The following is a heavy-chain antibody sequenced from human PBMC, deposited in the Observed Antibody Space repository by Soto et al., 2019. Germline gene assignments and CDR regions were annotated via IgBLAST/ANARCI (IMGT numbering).Heavy chain of an antibody. CDR1: GGSISSGDCY. D-gene: IGHD2-15*01. V-gene: IGHV4-30-4*01. Sequence: PSETLSLTCAVSGGSISSGDCYWSWIRQPPGKGLEWIGYIYYSGSTYYNPSLKSRVTISVDTSKNQFSLKLSSVTAADTAVYYCARDLGGYCTGGSCYRSDAFDIWGRGTMVTVSS. CDR2: IYYSGST. J-gene: IGHJ3*02. CDR3: ARDLGGYCTGGSCYRSDAFDI.